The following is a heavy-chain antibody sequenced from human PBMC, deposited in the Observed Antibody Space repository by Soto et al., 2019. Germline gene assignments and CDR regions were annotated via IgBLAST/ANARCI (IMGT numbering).Heavy chain of an antibody. CDR3: ARHPHRITSSQG. D-gene: IGHD3-3*01. Sequence: VSGGKIVDRSYHRSMKKKHPGKGLEWIGSIYYSGSTYCNPSLKSRVTISVDTSKNQFSLKLSSATAADTVLYYYARHPHRITSSQGWGQAILVSVS. CDR2: IYYSGST. J-gene: IGHJ4*02. CDR1: GGKIVDRSYH. V-gene: IGHV4-39*01.